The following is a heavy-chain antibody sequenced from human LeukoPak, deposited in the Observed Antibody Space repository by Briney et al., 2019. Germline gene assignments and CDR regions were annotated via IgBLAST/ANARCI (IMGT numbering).Heavy chain of an antibody. D-gene: IGHD1-26*01. J-gene: IGHJ3*02. CDR1: GYTFTSYD. CDR2: MNPNSGNT. Sequence: ASVKVSCKASGYTFTSYDINWVRQATGQGLEWMGWMNPNSGNTGYAQKFQGRVTMTRNTSISAAYMELSSLRSEDTAVYYCAREGVIVGAGAFDIWGQGTMVTVSS. V-gene: IGHV1-8*01. CDR3: AREGVIVGAGAFDI.